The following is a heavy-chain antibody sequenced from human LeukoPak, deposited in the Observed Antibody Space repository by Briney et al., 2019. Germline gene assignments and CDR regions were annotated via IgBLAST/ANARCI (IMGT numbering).Heavy chain of an antibody. CDR3: AREVRDFDISTGYSDYRYFDL. CDR1: GVSISCGGYF. Sequence: SEILSLTWTVAGVSISCGGYFWTWVRQHPVKGLEWIGFIHYNGTSRFNPSLESRISMSVGTSRRQFSLKLKSVTVADASIYYCAREVRDFDISTGYSDYRYFDLWGRGTRVTVSS. V-gene: IGHV4-31*02. J-gene: IGHJ2*01. CDR2: IHYNGTS. D-gene: IGHD3-9*01.